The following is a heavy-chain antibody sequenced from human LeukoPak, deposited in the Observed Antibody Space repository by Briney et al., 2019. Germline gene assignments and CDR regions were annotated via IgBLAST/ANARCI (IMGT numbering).Heavy chain of an antibody. CDR3: AGNYYDSSGYYWDAFDI. D-gene: IGHD3-22*01. V-gene: IGHV1-2*02. J-gene: IGHJ3*02. CDR2: INPNSGGT. CDR1: GYTFTSYG. Sequence: ASVKVSCKASGYTFTSYGISWVRQAPGQGLEWMGWINPNSGGTNYAQKFQGRVTMTRDTSISTAYMELSRLRSDDTAVYYCAGNYYDSSGYYWDAFDIWGQGTMVTVSS.